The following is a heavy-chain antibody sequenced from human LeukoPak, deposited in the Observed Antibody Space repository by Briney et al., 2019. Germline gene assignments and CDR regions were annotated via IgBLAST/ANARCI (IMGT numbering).Heavy chain of an antibody. CDR1: GFTFSSYA. CDR2: ISYDGSNK. J-gene: IGHJ4*02. CDR3: ARFGYGGKVDY. D-gene: IGHD4-23*01. V-gene: IGHV3-30-3*01. Sequence: GRSLRLSCAASGFTFSSYAMHWVRQAPGKGLEWVAVISYDGSNKYYADSVKGRFTISRDNSKNTLYLQMNSLRAEDTALYYCARFGYGGKVDYWGQGTLVTVSS.